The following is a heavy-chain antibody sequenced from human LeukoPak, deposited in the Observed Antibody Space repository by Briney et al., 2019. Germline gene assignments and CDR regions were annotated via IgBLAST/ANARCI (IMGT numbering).Heavy chain of an antibody. CDR3: AKAGFYDSSVDKLNWFDP. CDR2: IYYSGST. Sequence: SETLSLTCTVSGGSISSYYWSWIRQPPGKGLEWIGYIYYSGSTNYNPSLKSRVTISVDTSKNQFSLKLSSVTAADTAVYYCAKAGFYDSSVDKLNWFDPWGQGTLVTVSS. D-gene: IGHD3-22*01. V-gene: IGHV4-59*08. J-gene: IGHJ5*02. CDR1: GGSISSYY.